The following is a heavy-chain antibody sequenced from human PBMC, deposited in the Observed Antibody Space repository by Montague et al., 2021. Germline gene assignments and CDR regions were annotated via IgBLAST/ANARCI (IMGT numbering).Heavy chain of an antibody. CDR3: TRPGGYCTNDTCYFWFAP. Sequence: SETLSLTCTVSGGSISRSSYYWGWIRQPPGKGLEWIGSIYSSGSTYYNPSLKSRVTISADTSKNQFSLKQSSVTAADTAVYYCTRPGGYCTNDTCYFWFAPWGQGILVTVSS. V-gene: IGHV4-39*01. J-gene: IGHJ5*02. CDR1: GGSISRSSYY. CDR2: IYSSGST. D-gene: IGHD2-8*01.